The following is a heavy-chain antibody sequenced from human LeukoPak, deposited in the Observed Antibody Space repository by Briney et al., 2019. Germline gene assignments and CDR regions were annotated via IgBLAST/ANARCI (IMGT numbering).Heavy chain of an antibody. D-gene: IGHD1-26*01. CDR3: AKDSGSYFDY. V-gene: IGHV3-43*02. J-gene: IGHJ4*02. Sequence: GGSLRLSCAASGFTFDDYSMQWVRQAPGKGLEWVSLISGDGGSTYYADSVKGRFTISRDNSNNSLYLQMNSLRTEDTALYYCAKDSGSYFDYWGQGTLVTVSS. CDR1: GFTFDDYS. CDR2: ISGDGGST.